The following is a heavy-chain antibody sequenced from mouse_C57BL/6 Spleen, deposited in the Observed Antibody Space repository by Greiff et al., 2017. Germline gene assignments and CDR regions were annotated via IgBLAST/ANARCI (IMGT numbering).Heavy chain of an antibody. CDR1: GFTFSSYA. J-gene: IGHJ2*01. D-gene: IGHD2-4*01. V-gene: IGHV5-4*01. CDR3: ARDDSSFDY. Sequence: EVKLVESGGGLVKPGGSLSLSCAVSGFTFSSYAMSWVRKTPEKKLECVATISDGGSYTYYPDNVKGRFTISRDHAKNNLYLQTSHLKSADTAMYYCARDDSSFDYWGTGTTLTVSS. CDR2: ISDGGSYT.